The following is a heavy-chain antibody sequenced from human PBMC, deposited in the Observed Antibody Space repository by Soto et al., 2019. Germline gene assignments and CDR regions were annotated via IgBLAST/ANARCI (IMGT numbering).Heavy chain of an antibody. CDR3: ARGHNYYDSSGYYGD. CDR1: GYTFTSYD. CDR2: MNPNSGNT. D-gene: IGHD3-22*01. V-gene: IGHV1-8*01. Sequence: QVQLVQSGAEVKKPGASVKVSRKASGYTFTSYDINWVRQATGQGLEWIGWMNPNSGNTGYAQKFQGRVTMTRSNSVSTAYMELTGLRSEDTAVYYCARGHNYYDSSGYYGDWGQGTLVTVSS. J-gene: IGHJ4*02.